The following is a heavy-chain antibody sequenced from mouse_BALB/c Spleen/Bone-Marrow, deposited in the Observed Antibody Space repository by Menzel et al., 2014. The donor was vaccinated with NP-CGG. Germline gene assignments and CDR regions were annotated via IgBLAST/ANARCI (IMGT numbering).Heavy chain of an antibody. J-gene: IGHJ4*01. V-gene: IGHV1-69*01. Sequence: GAELGMPGASVKMSCKASGYTFTDNWIYWVKQRPGQGLEWIGAIDTSDSYTNYNQKFMGKASLTVDASSSTAYVQVSSLTSDDSAVYYCARGGHDFSLDYWGQGTSVTVSS. CDR2: IDTSDSYT. CDR3: ARGGHDFSLDY. D-gene: IGHD2-4*01. CDR1: GYTFTDNW.